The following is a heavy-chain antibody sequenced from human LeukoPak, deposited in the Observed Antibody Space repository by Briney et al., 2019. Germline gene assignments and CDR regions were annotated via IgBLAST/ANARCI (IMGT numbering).Heavy chain of an antibody. D-gene: IGHD5-18*01. CDR1: GFTFSSYS. J-gene: IGHJ4*02. CDR3: ARGGLKDTAMVKSDY. V-gene: IGHV3-21*01. CDR2: ISSRSSYI. Sequence: GGSLRLSCAASGFTFSSYSMNWVRQAPGKGLEWVSSISSRSSYIYYADSVKGRFTISRDNAKNSLYLQMNSLRAEDTAVYYCARGGLKDTAMVKSDYWGQGTLVTVSS.